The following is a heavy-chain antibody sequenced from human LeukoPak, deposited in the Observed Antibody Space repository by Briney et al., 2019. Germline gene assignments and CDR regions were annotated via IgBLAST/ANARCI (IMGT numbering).Heavy chain of an antibody. CDR1: GFTFSSYS. D-gene: IGHD5-18*01. Sequence: GGSLGLSCAASGFTFSSYSMNWVRQAPGKGLEWVSSISSSSSYIYYADSVKGRFTISRDNAKNSLYLQMNSLRAEDTAVYYCARVAGYSYGYLDYWGQGTLVTVSS. CDR2: ISSSSSYI. V-gene: IGHV3-21*01. CDR3: ARVAGYSYGYLDY. J-gene: IGHJ4*02.